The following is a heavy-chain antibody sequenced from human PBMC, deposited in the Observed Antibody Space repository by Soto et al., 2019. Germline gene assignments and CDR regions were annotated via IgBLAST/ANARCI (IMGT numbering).Heavy chain of an antibody. CDR1: GYTFTSYA. D-gene: IGHD2-21*01. CDR3: ARVPGYSIGDR. CDR2: INAGNGNT. Sequence: QVQLVQSGAEVKKPGASVKVSCKASGYTFTSYAMHWVRQAPGQRLEWMGWINAGNGNTKYSQKFPGRVTITRDTAASTAYMELSSLRSEDTAVYSCARVPGYSIGDRWGRGTLVTVSS. J-gene: IGHJ2*01. V-gene: IGHV1-3*01.